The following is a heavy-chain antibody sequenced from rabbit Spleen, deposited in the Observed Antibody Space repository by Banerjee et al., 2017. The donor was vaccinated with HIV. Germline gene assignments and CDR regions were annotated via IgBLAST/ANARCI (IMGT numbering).Heavy chain of an antibody. V-gene: IGHV1S40*01. J-gene: IGHJ4*01. CDR1: GFDLSNYYY. CDR2: IDPVFGIA. D-gene: IGHD4-1*01. CDR3: ARDYNSGWDL. Sequence: QSLEESGGDLVKPGASLTLTCTASGFDLSNYYYMYWVRQAPGKGLEWIGSIDPVFGIANYANWVNGRFTISRDNAQNTVDLQINSLTAADTATYFCARDYNSGWDLWGPGTLVNVS.